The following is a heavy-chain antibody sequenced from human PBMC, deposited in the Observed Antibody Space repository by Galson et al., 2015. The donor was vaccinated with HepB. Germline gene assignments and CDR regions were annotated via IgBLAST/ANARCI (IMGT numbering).Heavy chain of an antibody. J-gene: IGHJ4*02. CDR1: GFIFSNYF. CDR3: ARQLRRFYGSGGPAY. CDR2: ISYDGSNS. D-gene: IGHD3-10*01. V-gene: IGHV3-30*14. Sequence: SLRLSCAASGFIFSNYFMHWVRQAPGKGLEWVTTISYDGSNSYYADSVKGRFTISRDDSTNTLYFQMNSLRTEDTGIYYCARQLRRFYGSGGPAYWGQGTLVTVSS.